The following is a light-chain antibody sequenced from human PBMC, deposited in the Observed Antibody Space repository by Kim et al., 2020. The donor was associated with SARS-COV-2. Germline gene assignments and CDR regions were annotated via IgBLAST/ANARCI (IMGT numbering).Light chain of an antibody. CDR3: QTWGTGSWV. CDR1: SGHSSYA. J-gene: IGLJ3*02. V-gene: IGLV4-69*01. Sequence: ASVKLTCTLSSGHSSYAIAWHQQQPEKGPRYLMKLNSAGSHSKGDGIPDRFSGSSSGAERYLTISSLQSEDEADYYCQTWGTGSWVFGGGTQLTVL. CDR2: LNSAGSH.